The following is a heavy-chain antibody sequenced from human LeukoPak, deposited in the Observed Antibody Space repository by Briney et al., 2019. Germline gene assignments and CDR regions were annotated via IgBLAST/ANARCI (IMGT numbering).Heavy chain of an antibody. V-gene: IGHV3-30-3*01. D-gene: IGHD5-18*01. CDR1: GFTFSSYA. Sequence: GGSLRLSCAASGFTFSSYAMHWVRQAPGKGLEWVAVIYYDGSNKYYADAVKGRFTISRDNSKNTLYLQMNSLRAEDTAVYYCARGYIGRASAWFDPWGQGTLVTVSS. CDR2: IYYDGSNK. CDR3: ARGYIGRASAWFDP. J-gene: IGHJ5*02.